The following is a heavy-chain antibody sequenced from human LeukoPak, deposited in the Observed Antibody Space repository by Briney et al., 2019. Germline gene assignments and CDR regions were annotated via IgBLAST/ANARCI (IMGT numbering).Heavy chain of an antibody. V-gene: IGHV4-39*01. D-gene: IGHD6-13*01. CDR2: IYYSGST. Sequence: SETLSLTCTVSGGSISSSSYYWGWIRQPPGKGLEWIGSIYYSGSTYYNPSLKSRVTISVDTSKNQFSLKLSSVTAADTAVYYCATMGGSIAAAGNDNWFDPWGQGTLVTVSS. J-gene: IGHJ5*02. CDR3: ATMGGSIAAAGNDNWFDP. CDR1: GGSISSSSYY.